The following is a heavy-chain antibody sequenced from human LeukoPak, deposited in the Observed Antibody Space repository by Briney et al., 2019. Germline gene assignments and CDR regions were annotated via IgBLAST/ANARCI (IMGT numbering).Heavy chain of an antibody. J-gene: IGHJ3*02. V-gene: IGHV4-30-2*01. D-gene: IGHD1-26*01. CDR2: IYHSGST. Sequence: SETLSLTCTVSGGSISSGGYYWSWIRQPPGKGLEWIGYIYHSGSTYYNPSLKSRVTISVDRSKNQFSLKLSSVTAADTAVYYCARDDGRLNAFDIWGQGTMVTVSS. CDR1: GGSISSGGYY. CDR3: ARDDGRLNAFDI.